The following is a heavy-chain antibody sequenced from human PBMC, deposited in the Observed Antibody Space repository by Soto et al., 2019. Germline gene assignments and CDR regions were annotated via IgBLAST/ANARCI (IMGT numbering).Heavy chain of an antibody. Sequence: QVQLIQSGGDVKKPGASVKVSCKASGYTFTSYGISWVRQGPGQGLEWLGWISTYSGKTKYSQILQGRVTMNTDTSTTTPYVEGRVLISDDTAVYYCARDPFWVRAPVEIARWFDLWGQGPLVSVSS. D-gene: IGHD3-10*01. CDR1: GYTFTSYG. CDR2: ISTYSGKT. V-gene: IGHV1-18*01. J-gene: IGHJ5*02. CDR3: ARDPFWVRAPVEIARWFDL.